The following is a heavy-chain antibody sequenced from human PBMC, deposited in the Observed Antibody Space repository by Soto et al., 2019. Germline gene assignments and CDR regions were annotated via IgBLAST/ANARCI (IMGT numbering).Heavy chain of an antibody. CDR3: ARGRYSSSWAGYYYYGMDV. J-gene: IGHJ6*02. D-gene: IGHD6-13*01. CDR2: INHSGST. Sequence: SETLSLTCTVCGGYISSGDYYWSWIRQPPGKGLEWIGEINHSGSTNYNPSLKSRVTISVDTSKNQFSLKLSSVTAADTAVYYCARGRYSSSWAGYYYYGMDVWGQRTTVTVSS. V-gene: IGHV4-34*01. CDR1: GGYISSGDYY.